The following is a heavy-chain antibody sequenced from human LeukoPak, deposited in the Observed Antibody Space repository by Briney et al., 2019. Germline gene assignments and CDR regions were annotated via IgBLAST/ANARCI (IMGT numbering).Heavy chain of an antibody. CDR3: ASTKRPILAARNTYFDY. J-gene: IGHJ4*02. V-gene: IGHV1-69*05. CDR2: IIPIFGTA. D-gene: IGHD6-6*01. Sequence: ASVKVSCKASGGTFSSYAISWVRQAPGQGLEWMGGIIPIFGTANYAQKFQGRVTITTDEATGTAYMELSSLRSEDKAVYYCASTKRPILAARNTYFDYWGQGTLVTVSS. CDR1: GGTFSSYA.